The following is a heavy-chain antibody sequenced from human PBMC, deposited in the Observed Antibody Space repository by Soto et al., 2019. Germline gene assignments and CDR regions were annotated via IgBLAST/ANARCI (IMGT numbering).Heavy chain of an antibody. CDR2: ISSSSSYI. CDR1: GFTFSSYS. J-gene: IGHJ4*02. CDR3: ARAPYYYDSCGYWAY. Sequence: EVQLVESGGGLVKPGGSLRLSCAACGFTFSSYSMNWCRQAPGKGLEWVSSISSSSSYIYYAESVKGRFTISRDNAKNSLYLQMNSLRAEDTAVYYCARAPYYYDSCGYWAYWGQGTLVTVSS. V-gene: IGHV3-21*01. D-gene: IGHD3-22*01.